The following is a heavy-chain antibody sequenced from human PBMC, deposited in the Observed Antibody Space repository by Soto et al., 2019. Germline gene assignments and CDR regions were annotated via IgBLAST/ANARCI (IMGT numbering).Heavy chain of an antibody. V-gene: IGHV3-23*01. CDR3: AKDLTMVRGAPHGLDV. Sequence: PGGSLRLSCAASGFTFSSYAMSWVRQAPGKGLEWVSAISGSGGSTYYADSVKGRFTISRDNSKNTLYLQMNSLRAEDTAVYYCAKDLTMVRGAPHGLDVWGQGTTVTVSS. CDR2: ISGSGGST. D-gene: IGHD3-10*01. CDR1: GFTFSSYA. J-gene: IGHJ6*02.